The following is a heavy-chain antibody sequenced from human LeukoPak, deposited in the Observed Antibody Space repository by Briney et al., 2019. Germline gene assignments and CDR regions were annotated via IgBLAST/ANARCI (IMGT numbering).Heavy chain of an antibody. CDR3: AREGWDPHLEY. D-gene: IGHD1-26*01. J-gene: IGHJ4*02. V-gene: IGHV1-2*02. CDR1: GYNFIDFS. CDR2: INQNSGGT. Sequence: ASVKVSCKASGYNFIDFSMHWVRQAPGQGLEWMGWINQNSGGTNYAQNFQGRVTMTWDPSIGTAYMELRSLRYDDTAVHYCAREGWDPHLEYWGQGTLVTVSS.